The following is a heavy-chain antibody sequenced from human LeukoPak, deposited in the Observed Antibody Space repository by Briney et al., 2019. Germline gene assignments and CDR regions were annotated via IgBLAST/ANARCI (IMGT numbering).Heavy chain of an antibody. J-gene: IGHJ4*02. Sequence: GGSLRLSCAASGFTFSSYAMSWVRQAPGKGLEWVSAISGSGGSTYYADSVKGRFTISRDNSKNTLYLQMNSLRAEDTAVYYCAKDALITIFGVVRPYYFDYWGQGTLVTVSS. D-gene: IGHD3-3*01. V-gene: IGHV3-23*01. CDR2: ISGSGGST. CDR1: GFTFSSYA. CDR3: AKDALITIFGVVRPYYFDY.